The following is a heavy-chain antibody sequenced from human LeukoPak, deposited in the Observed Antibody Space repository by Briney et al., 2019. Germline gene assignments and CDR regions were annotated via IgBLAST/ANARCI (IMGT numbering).Heavy chain of an antibody. V-gene: IGHV1-69*04. Sequence: SVKVSCKASGGTFSSYAISWVRQAPRQGLEWMGRIIPILGIANYAQKFQGRVTITADKSTSTAYMELSSLRSEDTAVYYCARYYYDSSGYYYFDYWGQGTLVTVSS. J-gene: IGHJ4*02. CDR1: GGTFSSYA. D-gene: IGHD3-22*01. CDR2: IIPILGIA. CDR3: ARYYYDSSGYYYFDY.